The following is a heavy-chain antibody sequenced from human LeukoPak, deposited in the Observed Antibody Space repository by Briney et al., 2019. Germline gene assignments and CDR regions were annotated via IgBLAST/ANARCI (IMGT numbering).Heavy chain of an antibody. D-gene: IGHD1-26*01. CDR2: IYPGDSDT. CDR1: GYSFTSYW. CDR3: ARHSKWELPPD. Sequence: GESLKISCKGFGYSFTSYWIGWGRQMPGKGLEWMGIIYPGDSDTRYSPSFQGQVTISADKSISTAYLQWSSLKASDTAMYYCARHSKWELPPDWGQGTLVTVSS. J-gene: IGHJ4*02. V-gene: IGHV5-51*01.